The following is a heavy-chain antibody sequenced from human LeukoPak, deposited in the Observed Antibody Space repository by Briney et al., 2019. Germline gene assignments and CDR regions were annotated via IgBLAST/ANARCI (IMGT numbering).Heavy chain of an antibody. CDR1: GFIFEYFA. V-gene: IGHV3-30*04. Sequence: GGSLRLSCAPSGFIFEYFAMQWVRQAPGKGLEWVALISYDGGNENYADSVKGRFTISRDNSKNTLYLHMNSLRPEDTAVYYCARDPPFSSGWSQNHFDPWGQGTLVTVSS. CDR2: ISYDGGNE. J-gene: IGHJ5*02. D-gene: IGHD6-19*01. CDR3: ARDPPFSSGWSQNHFDP.